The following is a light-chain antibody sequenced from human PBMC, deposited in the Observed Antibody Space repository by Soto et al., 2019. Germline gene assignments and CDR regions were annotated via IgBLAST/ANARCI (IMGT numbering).Light chain of an antibody. J-gene: IGKJ5*01. CDR2: GAS. Sequence: EIGLKQSPGTLSLSPGERVTLSCRASQSFSSTYLAWYQQKPGQAPRLLIYGASIRPTGIPDRFSGSGSGTDFTLTISRLEPADFAVYYCRQYVTSLITFCHVRRLENK. V-gene: IGKV3-20*01. CDR1: QSFSSTY. CDR3: RQYVTSLIT.